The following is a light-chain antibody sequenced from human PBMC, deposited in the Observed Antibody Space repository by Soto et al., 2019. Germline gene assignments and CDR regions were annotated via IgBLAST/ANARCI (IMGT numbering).Light chain of an antibody. CDR3: QQYGSSPRT. Sequence: EIVLTQSPDTLSLSPGERATLSCRASQSVTNSYLAWSQQKPGQAPRLLVYRTSSRVTAVPDRFSGSGSGIDFTLTISGLEPEDFAMYYCQQYGSSPRTFGQGTKVE. CDR2: RTS. V-gene: IGKV3-20*01. J-gene: IGKJ1*01. CDR1: QSVTNSY.